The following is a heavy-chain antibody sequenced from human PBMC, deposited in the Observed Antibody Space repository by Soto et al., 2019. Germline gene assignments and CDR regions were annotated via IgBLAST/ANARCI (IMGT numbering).Heavy chain of an antibody. CDR3: ARGRPYEEYCIGGSRYYNSFDP. V-gene: IGHV1-69*02. Sequence: QVQLVQSGAEVKKPGSSVKVSCKASGGTFSCYTISWVRQAPGQGLEWMGRIIPILGIANYAQKFQGRVTITADKSTSTAYMELSSLRSEDTAVYYCARGRPYEEYCIGGSRYYNSFDPWGQGTLVTVSA. CDR2: IIPILGIA. CDR1: GGTFSCYT. J-gene: IGHJ5*02. D-gene: IGHD2-15*01.